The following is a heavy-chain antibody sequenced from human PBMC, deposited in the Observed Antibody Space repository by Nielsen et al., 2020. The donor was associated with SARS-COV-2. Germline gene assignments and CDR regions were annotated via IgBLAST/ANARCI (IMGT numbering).Heavy chain of an antibody. CDR2: IKQDGSEK. CDR1: GFTFSSYW. Sequence: GESLKISCAASGFTFSSYWMSWVRQAPGKGLEWVANIKQDGSEKYYVDSVKGRFTISRDNAKNSLYLQMNSLRAEDTAVYYCARGGATLYYGMDVWGQGTTVTVSS. J-gene: IGHJ6*02. V-gene: IGHV3-7*01. CDR3: ARGGATLYYGMDV. D-gene: IGHD1-26*01.